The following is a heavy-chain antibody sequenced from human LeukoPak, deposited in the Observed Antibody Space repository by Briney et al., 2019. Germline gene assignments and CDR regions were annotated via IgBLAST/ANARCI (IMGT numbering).Heavy chain of an antibody. CDR2: LYSDGNT. CDR3: ARGVEPLAANTLAY. D-gene: IGHD1-14*01. Sequence: QAGGSLRLSCAASGFTVITNVMTWVGQAPGKGLEWVSVLYSDGNTKYADSVQGRFTISRDNSKNTLYLEMNSLSPDDTAVYYCARGVEPLAANTLAYWGQGTLVTVSS. V-gene: IGHV3-53*01. CDR1: GFTVITNV. J-gene: IGHJ4*02.